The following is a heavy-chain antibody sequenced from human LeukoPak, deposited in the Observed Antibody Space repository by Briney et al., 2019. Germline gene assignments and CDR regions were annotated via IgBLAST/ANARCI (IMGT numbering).Heavy chain of an antibody. CDR1: GYTFTSYG. Sequence: EASVKVSCKASGYTFTSYGISWVRQAPGQGLEWMGWISAYNGNTNYAQKLQGRVTMTTDTSTSTAYMELRSLRSDDTAVYYCARAGSGRYYNWFDPWGQGTLVTVSS. CDR3: ARAGSGRYYNWFDP. J-gene: IGHJ5*02. V-gene: IGHV1-18*01. D-gene: IGHD3-10*01. CDR2: ISAYNGNT.